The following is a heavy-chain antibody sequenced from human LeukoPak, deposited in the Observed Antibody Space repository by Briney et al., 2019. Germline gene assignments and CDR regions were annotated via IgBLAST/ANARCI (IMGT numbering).Heavy chain of an antibody. J-gene: IGHJ3*02. V-gene: IGHV4-4*07. CDR2: IYTSGST. Sequence: SETLSLTCTVSGGSISSYYWSWIRQPAGKGLEWIGCIYTSGSTNYNPSLKSRVTMSVDTSKNQFSLKLSSVTAADTAVYYCARDGSLSSSWYLVYAFDIWGQGTMVTVSS. D-gene: IGHD6-13*01. CDR3: ARDGSLSSSWYLVYAFDI. CDR1: GGSISSYY.